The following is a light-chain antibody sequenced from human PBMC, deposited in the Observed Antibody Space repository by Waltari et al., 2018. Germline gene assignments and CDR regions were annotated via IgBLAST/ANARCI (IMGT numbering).Light chain of an antibody. CDR3: QQYNNSPPMYT. J-gene: IGKJ2*01. Sequence: EIVMTQSPATLSVSPGERATLSCRASQSVSSNLAWYQQKPGQAPRLLIYGASTRATGIPARFSGSASGTDFTLTISSLQSEDFAVYYCQQYNNSPPMYTFGQGTKLEIK. CDR1: QSVSSN. V-gene: IGKV3-15*01. CDR2: GAS.